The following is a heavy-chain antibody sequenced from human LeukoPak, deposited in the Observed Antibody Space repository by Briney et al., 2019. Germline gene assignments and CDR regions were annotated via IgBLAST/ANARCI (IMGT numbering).Heavy chain of an antibody. Sequence: ASVKVSCKASGYTFTGYYMHWVRQALGQGLEWMGWINPNSGGTNYAQKFQGRVTMTRDTSISTAYMELSRLRSDDTAVYYCATGHQTDYPGVFDYWGQGTLVTVSS. CDR2: INPNSGGT. CDR3: ATGHQTDYPGVFDY. V-gene: IGHV1-2*02. D-gene: IGHD4-17*01. J-gene: IGHJ4*02. CDR1: GYTFTGYY.